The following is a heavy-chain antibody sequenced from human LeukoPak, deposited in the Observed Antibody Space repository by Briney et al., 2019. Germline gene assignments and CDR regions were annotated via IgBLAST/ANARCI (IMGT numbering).Heavy chain of an antibody. CDR1: GASISSYY. Sequence: SETLSLTCTVSGASISSYYWSWIRQPPGKGLEWIGDIYYSGSTNYNPSLKSRVTISVDTSKNQFSLKLSSVTAADTAVYYCAKGARAGGYYLNWFDPWGQGTLVTVSS. CDR3: AKGARAGGYYLNWFDP. D-gene: IGHD3-3*01. CDR2: IYYSGST. J-gene: IGHJ5*02. V-gene: IGHV4-59*01.